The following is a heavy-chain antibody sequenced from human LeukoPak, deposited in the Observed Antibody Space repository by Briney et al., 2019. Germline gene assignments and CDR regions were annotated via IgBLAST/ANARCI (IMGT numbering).Heavy chain of an antibody. CDR2: IPYDGGNK. CDR3: AKDRPPYDSSGYLLDY. V-gene: IGHV3-30*18. CDR1: GFTFSSYW. D-gene: IGHD3-22*01. J-gene: IGHJ4*02. Sequence: PGGSLRLSCAASGFTFSSYWMSWVRQAPGKGLEWVAVIPYDGGNKYYADSVKGRFTISRDNSKNTLYLQMNSLRAEDTAVYYCAKDRPPYDSSGYLLDYWGQGTLVTVSS.